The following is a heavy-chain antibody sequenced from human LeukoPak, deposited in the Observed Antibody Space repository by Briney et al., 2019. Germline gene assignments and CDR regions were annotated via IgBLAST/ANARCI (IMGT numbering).Heavy chain of an antibody. V-gene: IGHV3-9*01. Sequence: GGSLRLSCVGSGFAFHNYAMHWVRRPPGKGLEWVSAINWNSDTKAYADSVKGRFTISRDRARNSLYLQMDSLRPEDTALYYCAKDTRGNGAYFYAMDVWGQGTSVTVSS. J-gene: IGHJ6*02. CDR3: AKDTRGNGAYFYAMDV. D-gene: IGHD4-23*01. CDR2: INWNSDTK. CDR1: GFAFHNYA.